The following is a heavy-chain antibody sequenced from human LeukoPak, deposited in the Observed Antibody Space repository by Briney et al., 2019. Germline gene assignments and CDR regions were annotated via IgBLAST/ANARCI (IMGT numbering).Heavy chain of an antibody. CDR3: ARLSTVTTSFDY. J-gene: IGHJ4*02. CDR2: IYTSGTT. D-gene: IGHD4-17*01. Sequence: SETLSLTCTVSGGSISSYYWSWIRQPAGKGLEWIGRIYTSGTTHYNPSLESRVTMSVDTSKNQFSLKLSSVTAADTAVYYCARLSTVTTSFDYWGQGTLVTVSS. V-gene: IGHV4-4*07. CDR1: GGSISSYY.